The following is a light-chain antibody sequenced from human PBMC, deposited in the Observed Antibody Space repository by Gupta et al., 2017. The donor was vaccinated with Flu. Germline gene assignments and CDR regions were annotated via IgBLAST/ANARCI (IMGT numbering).Light chain of an antibody. V-gene: IGLV3-21*03. CDR3: QVWDSLSDYV. CDR1: NLGSKS. CDR2: DGT. Sequence: SYVLTQPPSVSVAPGKTAIIACGGNNLGSKSVHWYQHKPGQAPVLVVCDGTDRPSGIPERFSGSISGNTATLTISRVEAGDEADYFCQVWDSLSDYVFGPGTKVTVL. J-gene: IGLJ1*01.